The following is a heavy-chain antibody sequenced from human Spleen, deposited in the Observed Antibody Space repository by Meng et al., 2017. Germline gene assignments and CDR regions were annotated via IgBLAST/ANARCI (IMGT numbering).Heavy chain of an antibody. J-gene: IGHJ4*02. CDR3: ARVHEDRGWYSINDY. CDR2: IYHSGTT. D-gene: IGHD6-19*01. V-gene: IGHV4-4*02. CDR1: GGSISSGHW. Sequence: QVARQWWVEGLLKPSETLSRTCAVLGGSISSGHWCTWVRQSPGRVLEWIGEIYHSGTTNYNPSLKSRVTISVDKSRNLFSLNLSSVTAADTAVYYCARVHEDRGWYSINDYWGQGTLVTVSS.